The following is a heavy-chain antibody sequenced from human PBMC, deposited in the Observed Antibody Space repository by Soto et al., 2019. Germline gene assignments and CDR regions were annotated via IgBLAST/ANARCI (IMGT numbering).Heavy chain of an antibody. CDR1: GYTFTGYY. Sequence: ASVKVSCKASGYTFTGYYMHWVRQAPGQGLEWMGWINPNSGGTNYAQKFQGRVTMTRDTSISTAYMELSRLRSDDTAVYYCARVPRLGLSRIQPYFDYWGQGTLVTVSS. CDR2: INPNSGGT. CDR3: ARVPRLGLSRIQPYFDY. V-gene: IGHV1-2*02. J-gene: IGHJ4*02. D-gene: IGHD1-7*01.